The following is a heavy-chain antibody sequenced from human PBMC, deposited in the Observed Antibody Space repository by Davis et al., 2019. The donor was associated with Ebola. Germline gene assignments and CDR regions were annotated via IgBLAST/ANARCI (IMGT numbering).Heavy chain of an antibody. CDR3: ARTTINWFDP. V-gene: IGHV4-59*01. J-gene: IGHJ5*02. CDR2: TYYRGST. D-gene: IGHD5-24*01. Sequence: MPSETLSLTCTVSAGSISSYYCSWIPQPPGTGLGWIGYTYYRGSTNYNPSLKSRVTISVDTSKNQFSLKLSSVTAADTAVYYCARTTINWFDPWGKGTLVTVSS. CDR1: AGSISSYY.